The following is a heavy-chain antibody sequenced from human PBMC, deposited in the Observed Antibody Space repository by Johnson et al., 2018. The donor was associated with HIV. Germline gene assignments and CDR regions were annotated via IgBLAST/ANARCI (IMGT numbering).Heavy chain of an antibody. Sequence: QVLLVESGGGLVQPGGSLRLSCAASGFTVIGNYMSWVRQAPGKGLEWVAFIRYDGNRRDYADSVHGRFSVSRDNSKNTLYLEMNSLRAEDPAVYYCAREVFTIFGATQRGAFDIWGQGTMVTVSS. CDR2: IRYDGNRR. V-gene: IGHV3-30*02. J-gene: IGHJ3*02. CDR3: AREVFTIFGATQRGAFDI. CDR1: GFTVIGNY. D-gene: IGHD3-3*01.